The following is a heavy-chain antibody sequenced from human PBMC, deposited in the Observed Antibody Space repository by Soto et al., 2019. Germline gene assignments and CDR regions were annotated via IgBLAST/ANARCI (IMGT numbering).Heavy chain of an antibody. Sequence: EVQLVESGGGLIQPGGSLRLSCAASGFTVSSNYMNWVRQAPGKGLEWVSVIYSGGTTYYADSVKGRFTISRDNSKNPLYLQMNSLRAEDTAVYYCARQGNYYYGMDVWGQGTTVTVSS. V-gene: IGHV3-53*01. CDR1: GFTVSSNY. CDR3: ARQGNYYYGMDV. CDR2: IYSGGTT. J-gene: IGHJ6*02.